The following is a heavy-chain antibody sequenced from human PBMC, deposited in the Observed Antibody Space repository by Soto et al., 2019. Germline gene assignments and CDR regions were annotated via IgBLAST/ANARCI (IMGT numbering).Heavy chain of an antibody. J-gene: IGHJ4*02. CDR1: GYTLTELS. CDR2: FDPEDGES. D-gene: IGHD5-18*01. V-gene: IGHV1-24*01. Sequence: ASVKVSCKVSGYTLTELSMHWVRQAPGKGLEWMGGFDPEDGESTYAQKFQGRVTMTEDTSTDTAYMELSSLRSEDTAVYYCATLGSGIQLWLLYNYWGQGTLVTVSS. CDR3: ATLGSGIQLWLLYNY.